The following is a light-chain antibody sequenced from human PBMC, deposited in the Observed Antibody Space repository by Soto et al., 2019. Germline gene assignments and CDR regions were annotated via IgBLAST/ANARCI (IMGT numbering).Light chain of an antibody. CDR1: QSLLYSSNNRDN. CDR2: WAS. CDR3: QQYYTPPYT. J-gene: IGKJ2*01. Sequence: DIVMTQSPDSLAVSLGEMATINCKSSQSLLYSSNNRDNLAWHQQKPGQPPKVLIYWASTRESGVPDRFSGSGSGTDFTLTISSLQAEDVAVYYCQQYYTPPYTFGQGTKLEIK. V-gene: IGKV4-1*01.